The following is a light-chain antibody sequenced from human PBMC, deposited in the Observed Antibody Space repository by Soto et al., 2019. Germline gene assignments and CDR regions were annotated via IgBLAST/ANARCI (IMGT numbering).Light chain of an antibody. Sequence: QSVLTQPPSVSGAPGQRVTISCTGSSSNIGAGSVYWYQQLPGTAPKLLIYGNSNRPSGVPDRFSGSKSGTSASLAITGLQAEDEADYYCQSYDSSLSGSVFGGGTKLTVL. CDR1: SSNIGAGSV. CDR2: GNS. V-gene: IGLV1-40*01. J-gene: IGLJ3*02. CDR3: QSYDSSLSGSV.